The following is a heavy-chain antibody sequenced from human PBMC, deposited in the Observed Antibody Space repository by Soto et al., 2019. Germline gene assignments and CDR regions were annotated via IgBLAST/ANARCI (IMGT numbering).Heavy chain of an antibody. CDR1: GYTFTSYY. V-gene: IGHV1-46*01. J-gene: IGHJ4*02. Sequence: ASVKVSCKASGYTFTSYYMHWVRQAPGQGLEWMGIINPSGGSTSYAQKFQGRVTMTRDTSTSTVYMELSSLRSEDTAVYYCARYYRYCSGGSCYPTQYYFDYWGQGTLVTVSS. CDR3: ARYYRYCSGGSCYPTQYYFDY. CDR2: INPSGGST. D-gene: IGHD2-15*01.